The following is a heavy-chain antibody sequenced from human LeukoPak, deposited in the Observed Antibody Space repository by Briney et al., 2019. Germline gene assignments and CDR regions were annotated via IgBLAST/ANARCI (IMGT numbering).Heavy chain of an antibody. CDR1: GFTFTTYG. J-gene: IGHJ2*01. D-gene: IGHD4-23*01. V-gene: IGHV3-30*18. Sequence: GGSLRLSCAASGFTFTTYGMHWLRQAPGKGLEWVALISNDETNTLYADSVKGRFTISRDNSKNTLYLQMSSLRPEDTAVYYCAKDLMVTTASAYFDLWGRGTLVTVSS. CDR2: ISNDETNT. CDR3: AKDLMVTTASAYFDL.